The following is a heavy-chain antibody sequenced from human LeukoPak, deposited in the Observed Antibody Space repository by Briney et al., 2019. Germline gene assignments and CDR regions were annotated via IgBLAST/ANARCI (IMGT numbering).Heavy chain of an antibody. CDR3: AKELTHTSWVSFDY. V-gene: IGHV3-43*01. CDR2: IGRDSSGI. D-gene: IGHD2/OR15-2a*01. J-gene: IGHJ4*02. CDR1: GFTFSSYW. Sequence: GGSLRLSCAASGFTFSSYWMTWVRQAPGKGLEWVSVIGRDSSGIHYADSVKGRFTISRDNSKNSLYLQMNSLRTEDTALYYCAKELTHTSWVSFDYWGQGTLVAVSS.